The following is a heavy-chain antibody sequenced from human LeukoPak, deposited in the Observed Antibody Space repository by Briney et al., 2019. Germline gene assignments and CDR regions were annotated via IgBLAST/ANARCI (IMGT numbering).Heavy chain of an antibody. Sequence: SQTLSLTCAISGDSVSSNSAAWNWIRQSPSRGLEWLGRTYYRSKWYNDYAVSVKSRITINPDTSKNQFSLQLNSVTPEDTAVYYCARGDKVVGADYYYYMDVWGKGTTVTISS. CDR1: GDSVSSNSAA. D-gene: IGHD2-15*01. CDR3: ARGDKVVGADYYYYMDV. CDR2: TYYRSKWYN. V-gene: IGHV6-1*01. J-gene: IGHJ6*03.